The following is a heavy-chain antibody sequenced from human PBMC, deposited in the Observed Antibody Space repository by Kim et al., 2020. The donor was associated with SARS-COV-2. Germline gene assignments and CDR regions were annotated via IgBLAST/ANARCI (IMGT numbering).Heavy chain of an antibody. CDR3: LTRSVAGRTHYMDV. V-gene: IGHV3-53*01. CDR2: IYSNGTT. Sequence: GGSLRLSCAASGFVVSDNYMSWVRQAPGKGLEWVSFIYSNGTTSHADSVKGRFTISRDNSRNTLYLQMNSLSAEDTAVCYCLTRSVAGRTHYMDVWGNGT. J-gene: IGHJ6*03. CDR1: GFVVSDNY. D-gene: IGHD3-9*01.